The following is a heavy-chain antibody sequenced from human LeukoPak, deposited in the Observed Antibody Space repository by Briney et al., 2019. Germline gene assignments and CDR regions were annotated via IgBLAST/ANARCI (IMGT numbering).Heavy chain of an antibody. V-gene: IGHV3-33*03. CDR2: IPYDGSNT. CDR1: GFTFNTYG. CDR3: AKDISTTSLYNWFDP. J-gene: IGHJ5*02. Sequence: TGGSLRLSCTASGFTFNTYGMHWVRQAPGKGLEWVAAIPYDGSNTYYLDSVEGRFTISRDNSKNTLYLQMNSLRADDTAVYYCAKDISTTSLYNWFDPWGQGTLVTVSS. D-gene: IGHD2/OR15-2a*01.